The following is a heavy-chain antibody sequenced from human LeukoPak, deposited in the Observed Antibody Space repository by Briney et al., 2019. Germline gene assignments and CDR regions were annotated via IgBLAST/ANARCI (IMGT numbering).Heavy chain of an antibody. J-gene: IGHJ6*03. CDR2: IYYSGST. CDR1: GGSISSSSYY. D-gene: IGHD3-22*01. CDR3: ARPPSYDSSGYYYGYYYYMDV. V-gene: IGHV4-39*01. Sequence: SETLSLICTVSGGSISSSSYYWGWIRQPPGKGLEWIGSIYYSGSTYYNPSLKRRVTISVDTSKNQFSLKLSSVTAADTAVYYCARPPSYDSSGYYYGYYYYMDVWGKGTTVTVSS.